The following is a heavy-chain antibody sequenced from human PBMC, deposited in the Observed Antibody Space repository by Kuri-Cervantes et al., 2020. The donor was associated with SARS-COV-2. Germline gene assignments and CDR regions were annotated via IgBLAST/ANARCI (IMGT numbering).Heavy chain of an antibody. CDR2: IWYDGSNK. CDR3: AAELVAAYGMDV. J-gene: IGHJ6*02. CDR1: GFTFSSYG. V-gene: IGHV3-33*01. D-gene: IGHD1-7*01. Sequence: GGSLRLSCAASGFTFSSYGMHWVRQAPGKGQEWVGVIWYDGSNKYYVDSVKGRFTISRDNSKNTLYLQMNSLRAEDTAVYYCAAELVAAYGMDVWGQGTTVTVSS.